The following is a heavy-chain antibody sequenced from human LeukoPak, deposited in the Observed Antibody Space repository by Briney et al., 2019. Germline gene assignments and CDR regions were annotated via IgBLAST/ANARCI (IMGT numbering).Heavy chain of an antibody. CDR3: AKDDGGLRYFDWLSVDY. J-gene: IGHJ4*02. D-gene: IGHD3-9*01. CDR2: ISYDGSNK. CDR1: GFTFSSYG. V-gene: IGHV3-30*18. Sequence: GGSLRLSCAASGFTFSSYGMSWVRQAPGKGLEWVAVISYDGSNKYYADSVKGRFTISRDNSKNTLYLQMNSLRAEDTAVYYCAKDDGGLRYFDWLSVDYWGQGTLVTVSS.